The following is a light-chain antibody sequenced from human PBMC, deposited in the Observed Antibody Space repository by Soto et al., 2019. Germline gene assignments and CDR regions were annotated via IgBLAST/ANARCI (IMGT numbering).Light chain of an antibody. J-gene: IGKJ5*01. Sequence: DIQMTQSPSSLSASVGDRVTVTCRASQSINTYLNWYQQKPGKAPNLLIFAASTLQSGVPSRFSGSGSGTDFTLAISSLQPEDVATYFCQQTYNTPRTFGQGTRLEIK. CDR1: QSINTY. CDR2: AAS. CDR3: QQTYNTPRT. V-gene: IGKV1-39*01.